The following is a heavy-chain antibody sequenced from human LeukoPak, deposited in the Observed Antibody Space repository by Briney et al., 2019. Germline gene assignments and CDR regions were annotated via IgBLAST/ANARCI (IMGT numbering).Heavy chain of an antibody. J-gene: IGHJ4*02. D-gene: IGHD4-23*01. CDR3: ARSAATVAYYFDY. CDR2: IIPIFGTA. Sequence: ASVKVSCKASGYTFTNYGLSWVRQAPGQGLEWMGGIIPIFGTANYAQKFQGRVTITADKSTGTAYMELSSLRSEDTAVYYCARSAATVAYYFDYWGQGTLVTVSS. V-gene: IGHV1-69*06. CDR1: GYTFTNYG.